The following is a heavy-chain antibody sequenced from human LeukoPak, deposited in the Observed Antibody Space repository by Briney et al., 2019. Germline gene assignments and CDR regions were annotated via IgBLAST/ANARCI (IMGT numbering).Heavy chain of an antibody. V-gene: IGHV3-30*03. Sequence: GGSLRLSCAASGFTFTTYGLHWVRQAPGKGLEWVAAIASNGGSEYYADSVKGRFTISRDNAKNSLYLQMNSLRAEDTAVYYCARVGNVDTAMGSFDYWGQGTLVTVSS. CDR1: GFTFTTYG. CDR2: IASNGGSE. D-gene: IGHD5-18*01. J-gene: IGHJ4*02. CDR3: ARVGNVDTAMGSFDY.